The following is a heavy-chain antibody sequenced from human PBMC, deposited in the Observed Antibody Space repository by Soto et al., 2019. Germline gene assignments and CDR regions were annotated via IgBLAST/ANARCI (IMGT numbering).Heavy chain of an antibody. J-gene: IGHJ5*02. Sequence: QVQLVQSGAEVKKPGSSVKVSCKASGGTFSSYAISWVRQAPGQGLEWMGGTIPIFGTANYAQKFQGRVTITADESTSTAYMELSSLRSEDTAVYYCARDLGHYYGSGLDDRFDPWGQGTLVTVSS. D-gene: IGHD3-10*01. CDR3: ARDLGHYYGSGLDDRFDP. CDR1: GGTFSSYA. CDR2: TIPIFGTA. V-gene: IGHV1-69*01.